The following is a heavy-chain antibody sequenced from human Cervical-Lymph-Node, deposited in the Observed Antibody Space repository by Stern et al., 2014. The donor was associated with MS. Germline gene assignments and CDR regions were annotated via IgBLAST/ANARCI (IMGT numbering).Heavy chain of an antibody. CDR1: GFTFDDYA. V-gene: IGHV3-9*01. Sequence: EVHLVESGGGLVQPGRSLRLSCAASGFTFDDYAMHWVRQAPGKGLEWVSGISWNSGSIGYADSVKGRFTISRDNAKNSLYLQMNSLRAEDTALYYCAKLGPAGHWYFDLWGRGTLVTVSS. J-gene: IGHJ2*01. D-gene: IGHD2-2*01. CDR3: AKLGPAGHWYFDL. CDR2: ISWNSGSI.